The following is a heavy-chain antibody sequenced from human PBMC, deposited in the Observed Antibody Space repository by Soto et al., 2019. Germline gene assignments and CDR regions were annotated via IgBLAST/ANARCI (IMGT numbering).Heavy chain of an antibody. Sequence: GESLKISCKGSGYSFTSYCIGWVRQMPGKGLEWMGIIYPGDSDTRYSPSFQGQVTISADKSISTAYLQWSSLKASDTAMYYCARLCSGGSCYSGVDAFDIWGQGTMVTVTS. CDR1: GYSFTSYC. J-gene: IGHJ3*02. CDR2: IYPGDSDT. V-gene: IGHV5-51*01. D-gene: IGHD2-15*01. CDR3: ARLCSGGSCYSGVDAFDI.